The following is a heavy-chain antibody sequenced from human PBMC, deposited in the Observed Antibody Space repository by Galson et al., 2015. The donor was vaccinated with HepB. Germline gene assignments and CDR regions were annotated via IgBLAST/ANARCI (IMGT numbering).Heavy chain of an antibody. CDR2: IYPSGST. CDR3: ARDSDDFYDSSVFDP. CDR1: GGSISGHY. D-gene: IGHD3-22*01. Sequence: SETLSLTCTVSGGSISGHYWTWIRQPPGKGLEWIGYIYPSGSTNYNPSLKSRVIMSVETAKRQISLRLRSVTAADTAVYYCARDSDDFYDSSVFDPWGQGTLVTVSS. J-gene: IGHJ5*02. V-gene: IGHV4-59*11.